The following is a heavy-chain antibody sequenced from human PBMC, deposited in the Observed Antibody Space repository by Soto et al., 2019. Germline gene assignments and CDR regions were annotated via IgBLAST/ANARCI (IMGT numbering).Heavy chain of an antibody. CDR1: GFTFSSYA. D-gene: IGHD2-15*01. CDR2: IGTAGDT. J-gene: IGHJ3*02. V-gene: IGHV3-13*01. Sequence: GGSLRLSCAASGFTFSSYAMHWVRQAPGKGLEWVAAIGTAGDTYYPGSVKGRFTISRENAKNSLYLQMNSLRAGDTAVYYCARGPTEYCSGGSCYRDGAFDIWGQGTMVTGSS. CDR3: ARGPTEYCSGGSCYRDGAFDI.